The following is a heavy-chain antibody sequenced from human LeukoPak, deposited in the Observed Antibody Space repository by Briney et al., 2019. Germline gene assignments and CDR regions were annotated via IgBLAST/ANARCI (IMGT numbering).Heavy chain of an antibody. D-gene: IGHD6-13*01. J-gene: IGHJ4*02. CDR2: ISYDGSNK. V-gene: IGHV3-30*04. CDR1: GFTFSSYA. CDR3: ARASIAAALGYYFDY. Sequence: PGGSLRLSCAASGFTFSSYAMHWVRQAPGKGLEWVAVISYDGSNKYYADSVKGRFTISRDNSKNTLYLQMNSLRAGDTAVYYCARASIAAALGYYFDYWGQGTLVTVSS.